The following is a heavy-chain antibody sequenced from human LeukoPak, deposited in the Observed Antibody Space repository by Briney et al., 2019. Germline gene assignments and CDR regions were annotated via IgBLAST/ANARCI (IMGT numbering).Heavy chain of an antibody. CDR1: GYTFTGYY. CDR3: ARGVSRTLDRGRDTAMIYYFDY. V-gene: IGHV1-2*02. CDR2: INPNSGGT. J-gene: IGHJ4*02. Sequence: ASVKVSCKASGYTFTGYYMHWVRQAPGQGLEWMGWINPNSGGTNYAQKFQGRVTMTSDTSISTAHMELSRLRSDDTAVYYCARGVSRTLDRGRDTAMIYYFDYWGQGTLVTVSS. D-gene: IGHD5-18*01.